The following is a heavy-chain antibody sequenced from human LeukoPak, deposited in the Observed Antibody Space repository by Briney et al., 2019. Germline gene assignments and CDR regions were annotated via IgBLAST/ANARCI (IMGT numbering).Heavy chain of an antibody. Sequence: GESLKISCRGSGYSFTTYWIGWVRQMPGKGLEWMGIIYPDDSDTRYSPSFQGQVTISADKSISTAYLQWSSLKASDTAMHYCARRSYSSSSFGYYFDYWGQGTLVTVSS. CDR3: ARRSYSSSSFGYYFDY. J-gene: IGHJ4*02. CDR2: IYPDDSDT. V-gene: IGHV5-51*01. D-gene: IGHD6-6*01. CDR1: GYSFTTYW.